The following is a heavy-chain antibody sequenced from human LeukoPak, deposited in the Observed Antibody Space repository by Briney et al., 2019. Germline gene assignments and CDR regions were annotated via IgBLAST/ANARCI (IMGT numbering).Heavy chain of an antibody. J-gene: IGHJ4*02. CDR2: IYKDGTT. D-gene: IGHD6-19*01. Sequence: PSETLSLTCTVSGGSITDDFWSWIRQPAGKGLEWIGRIYKDGTTDYNPSLKGRLSMSIDTSKKQFSLKPNSVTAADTAVYYCARDRGKWAIAVAGTFFDSWGQGTLVTVSS. CDR3: ARDRGKWAIAVAGTFFDS. CDR1: GGSITDDF. V-gene: IGHV4-4*07.